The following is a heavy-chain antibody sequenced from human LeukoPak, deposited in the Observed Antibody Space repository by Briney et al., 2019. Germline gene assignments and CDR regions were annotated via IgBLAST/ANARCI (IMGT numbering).Heavy chain of an antibody. D-gene: IGHD3-16*02. CDR2: ILSDGSKE. V-gene: IGHV3-30*19. J-gene: IGHJ4*02. CDR1: GFTFSSYG. Sequence: GGSLRLSCAASGFTFSSYGMHWVRQAPGKGLEWVAVILSDGSKEFYTDSVKGRFTISRDNSKNTLDLQMNSLRAEDTAVSYCANTRLRLGELSSIDYWGQGTLVTVSS. CDR3: ANTRLRLGELSSIDY.